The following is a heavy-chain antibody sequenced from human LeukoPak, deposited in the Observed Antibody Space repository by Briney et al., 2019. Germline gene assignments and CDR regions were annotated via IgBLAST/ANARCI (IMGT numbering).Heavy chain of an antibody. CDR2: MNPYTAKT. V-gene: IGHV1-8*03. CDR1: GYSFTTHD. D-gene: IGHD6-13*01. Sequence: GASVKVSCKASGYSFTTHDVNWVRQAPGQGLEWMGWMNPYTAKTGYAQNFQGRVTITRNTSTSTAYMELSSLRSEDTAVYYCARGVTMYSSSWDAFDIWGQGTMITVSS. CDR3: ARGVTMYSSSWDAFDI. J-gene: IGHJ3*02.